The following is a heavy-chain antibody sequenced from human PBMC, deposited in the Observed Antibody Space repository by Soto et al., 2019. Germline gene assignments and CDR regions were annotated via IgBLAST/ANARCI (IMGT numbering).Heavy chain of an antibody. V-gene: IGHV4-34*01. J-gene: IGHJ6*02. D-gene: IGHD4-4*01. CDR1: GGSFSGYY. CDR3: ARGLQYYYYYGMDV. CDR2: INHSGST. Sequence: QVQLQQWGAGLLKPSETLSLTCAVYGGSFSGYYWSWTRQPPGKGLEWIGEINHSGSTNYNPSLKSRVTISVDTSKNQFSLKLSSVTAADTAVYYCARGLQYYYYYGMDVWGQGTTVTVSS.